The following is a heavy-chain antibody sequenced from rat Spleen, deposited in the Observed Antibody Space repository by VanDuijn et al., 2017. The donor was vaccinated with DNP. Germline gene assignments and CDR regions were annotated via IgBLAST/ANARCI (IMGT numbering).Heavy chain of an antibody. J-gene: IGHJ4*01. CDR2: IRTRSNNYAT. CDR1: GITFINAW. V-gene: IGHV6-8*01. Sequence: EVQVLESGGGLVQPGNSLKLSCATSGITFINAWMHWVRQSPEKQLEWVAQIRTRSNNYATFYAESVKGRFTISRDDSKNTIYLQMNNLKEEDTAIYYCASPGVWGQGTSVTVSS. CDR3: ASPGV. D-gene: IGHD1-4*01.